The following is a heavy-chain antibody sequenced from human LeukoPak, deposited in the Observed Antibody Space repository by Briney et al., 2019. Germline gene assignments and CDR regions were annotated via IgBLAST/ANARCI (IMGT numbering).Heavy chain of an antibody. J-gene: IGHJ6*03. CDR2: LNSDGNSI. Sequence: GGSLRLSCAASGFTFSTYWMNWVRQAPGKGLVWVSRLNSDGNSIDYADSVKGRFTISRDNAKNTLYLQMNSLRAEDTAVYYCARDSVSMIVVVIRDYYYMDVWGKGTTVTVSS. CDR3: ARDSVSMIVVVIRDYYYMDV. CDR1: GFTFSTYW. V-gene: IGHV3-74*01. D-gene: IGHD3-22*01.